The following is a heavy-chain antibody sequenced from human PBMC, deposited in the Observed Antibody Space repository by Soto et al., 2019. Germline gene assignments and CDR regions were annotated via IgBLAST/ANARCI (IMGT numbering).Heavy chain of an antibody. CDR2: ISSSSSYI. Sequence: EVQLVESGGGLVKPGGSLRLSCAASGFTFSSYSMNWVRQAPGKGLEWVSSISSSSSYIYYADSVKGRFTISRDNAKNSLYLQMNSLRAEDTAVYYCARLTWNDADYWGQGTLVTVSS. V-gene: IGHV3-21*01. D-gene: IGHD1-1*01. CDR1: GFTFSSYS. J-gene: IGHJ4*02. CDR3: ARLTWNDADY.